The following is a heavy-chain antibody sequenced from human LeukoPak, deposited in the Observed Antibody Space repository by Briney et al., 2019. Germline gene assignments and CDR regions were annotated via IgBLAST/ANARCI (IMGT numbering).Heavy chain of an antibody. CDR3: ARHVRSGYNLLDY. J-gene: IGHJ4*02. CDR1: GGSITNYY. Sequence: SETLSLTCTVSGGSITNYYWSWIRQPPEKGLEWIGYIYFRRSSNYNPSLKSRVSMSVDTSKNQFSLKLSSVTAADTAVYYCARHVRSGYNLLDYWGQGTLVTVSS. CDR2: IYFRRSS. D-gene: IGHD5-24*01. V-gene: IGHV4-59*08.